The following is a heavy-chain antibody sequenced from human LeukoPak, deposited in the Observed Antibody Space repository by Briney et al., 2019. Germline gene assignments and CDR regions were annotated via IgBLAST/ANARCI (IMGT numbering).Heavy chain of an antibody. CDR3: AKDLESGSGDY. CDR2: ISYDGSNK. D-gene: IGHD2-15*01. V-gene: IGHV3-30*04. Sequence: GGSLRLSCAASGFTFSSYAMHWVRQAPGKALEWVAVISYDGSNKYYADSVKGRFTISRDNSKNTLYLQMNSLRAEDTAVYYCAKDLESGSGDYWGQGTLVTVSS. J-gene: IGHJ4*02. CDR1: GFTFSSYA.